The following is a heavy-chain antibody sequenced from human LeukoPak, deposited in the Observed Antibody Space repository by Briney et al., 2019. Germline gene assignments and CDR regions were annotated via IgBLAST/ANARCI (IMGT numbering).Heavy chain of an antibody. D-gene: IGHD2-8*01. Sequence: MPSETLSLTCTVSGGSISSYYWSWIRQPPGKRLEWIGYIYYSGSANYNPSLKSRVTISVDTSKNQFSLKLSSVTAADTAVYYCARLIHPHGMDVWGQGTTVTVSS. CDR3: ARLIHPHGMDV. V-gene: IGHV4-59*08. CDR1: GGSISSYY. J-gene: IGHJ6*02. CDR2: IYYSGSA.